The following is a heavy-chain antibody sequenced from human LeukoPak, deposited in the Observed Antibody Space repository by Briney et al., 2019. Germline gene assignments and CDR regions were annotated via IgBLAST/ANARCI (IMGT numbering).Heavy chain of an antibody. CDR1: GFTFSSYE. J-gene: IGHJ4*02. D-gene: IGHD3-22*01. CDR2: ISSSGSTI. V-gene: IGHV3-48*03. CDR3: ARDQTYYYDSSGYRGLDY. Sequence: PGGSLRLSCAASGFTFSSYEMNWVRQAPGKGLEWVPYISSSGSTIYYADSVKGRFTISRDNAKNSLNLQMNSLRAEGTAVYYCARDQTYYYDSSGYRGLDYWGQGTLVTVSS.